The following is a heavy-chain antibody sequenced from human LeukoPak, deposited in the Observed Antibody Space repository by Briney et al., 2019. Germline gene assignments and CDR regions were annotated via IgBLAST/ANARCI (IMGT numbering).Heavy chain of an antibody. D-gene: IGHD3-10*01. J-gene: IGHJ5*02. CDR1: GYTFTGYY. CDR3: ARARPMGRGVIPSVWFDP. V-gene: IGHV1-2*02. CDR2: INPNSGVT. Sequence: ASVKVSCKASGYTFTGYYMHWVRQAPGQGLEWMGWINPNSGVTNYAQKFQGRVTMTRDTSISTAYMELSRLRSDDTAVYYCARARPMGRGVIPSVWFDPWGQGTLVTVSS.